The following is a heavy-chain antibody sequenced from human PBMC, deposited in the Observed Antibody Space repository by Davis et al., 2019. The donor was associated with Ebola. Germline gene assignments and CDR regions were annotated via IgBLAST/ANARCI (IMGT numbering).Heavy chain of an antibody. D-gene: IGHD3-10*01. CDR1: GYTFTSYD. Sequence: ASVKVSCKASGYTFTSYDINWVRQATGQGLEWMGWMNPNSGNTGYAQKFQGRVTMTRNTSISTAYMELSSLRSEDTAVYYCARGKLWFGELLTAWGRSDYWGQGTLVSVSS. CDR2: MNPNSGNT. V-gene: IGHV1-8*01. J-gene: IGHJ4*02. CDR3: ARGKLWFGELLTAWGRSDY.